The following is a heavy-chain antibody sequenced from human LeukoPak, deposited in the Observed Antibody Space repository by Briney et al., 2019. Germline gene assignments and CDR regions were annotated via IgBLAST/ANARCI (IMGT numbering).Heavy chain of an antibody. D-gene: IGHD2-21*01. CDR2: IKQDGSEI. J-gene: IGHJ4*02. Sequence: GGSLRLSCAASGFTFSNYWMSWVRQAPGKGLEYVANIKQDGSEIYYVDSVKGRFTISRDNAKSSLYLQMNSLRVEDTAVYYCARDQGIMFFDNWGQGTLVTVSS. CDR1: GFTFSNYW. V-gene: IGHV3-7*01. CDR3: ARDQGIMFFDN.